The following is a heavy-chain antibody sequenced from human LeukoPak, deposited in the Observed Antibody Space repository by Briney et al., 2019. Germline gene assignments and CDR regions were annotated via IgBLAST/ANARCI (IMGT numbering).Heavy chain of an antibody. Sequence: SVKVSCKASGGSFSSHAISWVRQAPGQGLEWMAGIIPIFGTPKYTQKFQGRVTITANESTSTAYMELSSLRSEDTAVYYCARRSPGETLDYWGQGTLVTVSS. D-gene: IGHD2-21*01. V-gene: IGHV1-69*13. CDR3: ARRSPGETLDY. CDR2: IIPIFGTP. J-gene: IGHJ4*02. CDR1: GGSFSSHA.